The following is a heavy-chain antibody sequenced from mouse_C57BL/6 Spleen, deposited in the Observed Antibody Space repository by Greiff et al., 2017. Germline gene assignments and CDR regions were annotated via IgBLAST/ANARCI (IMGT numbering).Heavy chain of an antibody. CDR1: GFTFSSYT. Sequence: EVKLMESGGGLVKPGGSLKLSCAASGFTFSSYTMSWVRQTPEKRLEWVATISGGGGNTYYPDSVKGRFTISRDNAKNTLYLQMSSLRSEDTALYYCARLNGYYLYYAMDYWGQGTSVTVSS. CDR3: ARLNGYYLYYAMDY. D-gene: IGHD2-3*01. V-gene: IGHV5-9*01. CDR2: ISGGGGNT. J-gene: IGHJ4*01.